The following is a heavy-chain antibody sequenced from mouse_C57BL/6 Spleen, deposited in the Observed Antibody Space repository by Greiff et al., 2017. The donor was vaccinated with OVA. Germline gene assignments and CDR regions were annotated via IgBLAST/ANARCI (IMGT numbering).Heavy chain of an antibody. CDR3: ARTSTVVAEDAMDY. CDR1: GYAFSSYW. D-gene: IGHD1-1*01. Sequence: VQLQQSGAELVKPGASVKISCKASGYAFSSYWMNWVKQRPGKGLEWIGQIYPGDGDTNYNGKFKGKATLTADKSSSTAYMQLSILTSEDAAVYFCARTSTVVAEDAMDYWGQGTSVTVSS. V-gene: IGHV1-80*01. CDR2: IYPGDGDT. J-gene: IGHJ4*01.